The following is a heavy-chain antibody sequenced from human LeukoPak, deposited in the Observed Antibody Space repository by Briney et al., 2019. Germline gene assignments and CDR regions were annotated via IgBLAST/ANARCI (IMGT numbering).Heavy chain of an antibody. V-gene: IGHV1-18*01. J-gene: IGHJ6*03. D-gene: IGHD3-10*01. CDR1: GYTFTSYG. Sequence: ASVKVSCKASGYTFTSYGISWVRQAPGQGLEWMGWISAYNGNTNYAQKLQGRVTMTTDTSTTTAYMELRSLRSDDTAVYYCARVLYYYGSGSYSAPRYYYYYYMDVWGKGTTVTVSS. CDR3: ARVLYYYGSGSYSAPRYYYYYYMDV. CDR2: ISAYNGNT.